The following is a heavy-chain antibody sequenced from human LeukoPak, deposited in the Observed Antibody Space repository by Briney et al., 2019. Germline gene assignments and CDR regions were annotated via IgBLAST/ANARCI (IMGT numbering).Heavy chain of an antibody. CDR2: ISSGSTYI. CDR3: ARGGYDILTGYYPSWFDP. V-gene: IGHV3-21*01. CDR1: GFTFSSYS. Sequence: PGGSLRLSCTASGFTFSSYSMNWVRQAPGKGLEWVSSISSGSTYIYYADSVKGRFTISRDNAKNSLYLQMNSLRAEDTAVYYCARGGYDILTGYYPSWFDPWGQGTLVTVSS. J-gene: IGHJ5*02. D-gene: IGHD3-9*01.